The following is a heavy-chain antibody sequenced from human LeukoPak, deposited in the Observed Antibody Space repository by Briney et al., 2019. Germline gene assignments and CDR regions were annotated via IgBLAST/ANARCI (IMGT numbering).Heavy chain of an antibody. Sequence: GGSLRLSCAASGSTFSSYWMHWVRQAPGKGLVWVSRINSDGSSTSYADSVKGRFTVSRDNAKNTLYLQMNSLRAEDTAVYYCARVPKWELLDAFDIWGQGTMVTVSS. V-gene: IGHV3-74*01. CDR1: GSTFSSYW. J-gene: IGHJ3*02. CDR2: INSDGSST. D-gene: IGHD1-26*01. CDR3: ARVPKWELLDAFDI.